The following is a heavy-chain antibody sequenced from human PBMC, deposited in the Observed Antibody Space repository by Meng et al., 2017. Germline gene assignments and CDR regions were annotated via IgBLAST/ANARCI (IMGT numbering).Heavy chain of an antibody. CDR2: IIPIFGTA. D-gene: IGHD2-15*01. Sequence: SVKVSCKASGGTFSSYAISWVRQAPGQGLEGMGGIIPIFGTANYAQKFQGRVTITADESTSTAYMELSSLRSEDTAVYYCARGGTGEPDKAPDIVVVVAATDANNYCYYGMDVWGQGTTVTVSS. J-gene: IGHJ6*02. CDR3: ARGGTGEPDKAPDIVVVVAATDANNYCYYGMDV. CDR1: GGTFSSYA. V-gene: IGHV1-69*13.